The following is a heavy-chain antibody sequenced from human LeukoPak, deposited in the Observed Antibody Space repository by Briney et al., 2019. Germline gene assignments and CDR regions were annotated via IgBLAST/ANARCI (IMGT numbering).Heavy chain of an antibody. CDR3: VSHYYDDSAPDS. CDR2: IFYSGST. Sequence: SETLSLTCTVSGGSISTSNYYWGWIRQPPGKGLEWIGNIFYSGSTYYSPSLRSRVTISVDTSKNQFSLKLSSVTAADTAVYYCVSHYYDDSAPDSWGQGTLVAVSS. J-gene: IGHJ5*01. D-gene: IGHD3-22*01. V-gene: IGHV4-39*07. CDR1: GGSISTSNYY.